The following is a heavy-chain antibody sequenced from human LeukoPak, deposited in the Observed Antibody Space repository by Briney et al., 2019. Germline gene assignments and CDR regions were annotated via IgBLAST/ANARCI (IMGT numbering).Heavy chain of an antibody. Sequence: SETLSLTCTVSSGSISSGSYYWSWIRQPAGKGLEWIGHISNSGSTNYNPSLRSRVTISIDTSKNQFSLKLSSVTAADTAVYYCARVPSHIATATIIFDYWGQGTLVTVSS. J-gene: IGHJ4*02. V-gene: IGHV4-61*09. D-gene: IGHD6-13*01. CDR2: ISNSGST. CDR3: ARVPSHIATATIIFDY. CDR1: SGSISSGSYY.